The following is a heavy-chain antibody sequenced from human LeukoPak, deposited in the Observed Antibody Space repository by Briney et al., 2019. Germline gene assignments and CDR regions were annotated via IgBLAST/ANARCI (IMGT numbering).Heavy chain of an antibody. CDR1: GYRFTSYW. V-gene: IGHV5-51*01. CDR2: IYPGDSDT. J-gene: IGHJ4*02. Sequence: GASLQISCKGSGYRFTSYWIGWVRQMPGKGLEWMGIIYPGDSDTRYSPSFQGQVTISADKSISTAYLQWSSLKASDTAMYYCARVGEQAAAGTLDYWGQGTLVTVSS. CDR3: ARVGEQAAAGTLDY. D-gene: IGHD6-13*01.